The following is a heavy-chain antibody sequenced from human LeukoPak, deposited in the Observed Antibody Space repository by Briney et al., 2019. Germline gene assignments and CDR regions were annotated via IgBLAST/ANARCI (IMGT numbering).Heavy chain of an antibody. CDR2: IYSGGST. V-gene: IGHV4-61*02. D-gene: IGHD3-3*01. Sequence: SETLSLTCTVSGGSISSGSYYWSWIRQPAGKRLEWIGRIYSGGSTNYNPTLKSRVTISVDTSKNQFSLKLSSVTAADTAVYYCASTRNYDLWSGSGYFDLWGRGTLVTVSS. J-gene: IGHJ2*01. CDR1: GGSISSGSYY. CDR3: ASTRNYDLWSGSGYFDL.